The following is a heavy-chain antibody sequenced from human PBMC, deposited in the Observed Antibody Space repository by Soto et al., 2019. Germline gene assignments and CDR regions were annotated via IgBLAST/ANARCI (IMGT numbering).Heavy chain of an antibody. D-gene: IGHD6-19*01. CDR3: AKVRTGYSSGWPLCDY. Sequence: EVQLVESGGGLVQPGRSLRLSCAASGFTFDDYAMHWVRQAPGKGLEWVSGISWNSGSIGYADSVKGRFTISRDNAKNSLYLQRNSQRAEDTALYYCAKVRTGYSSGWPLCDYWGQGTLVTVSS. J-gene: IGHJ4*02. CDR1: GFTFDDYA. V-gene: IGHV3-9*01. CDR2: ISWNSGSI.